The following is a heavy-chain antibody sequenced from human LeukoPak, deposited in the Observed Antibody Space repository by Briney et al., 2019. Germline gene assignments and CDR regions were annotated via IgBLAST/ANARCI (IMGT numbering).Heavy chain of an antibody. CDR3: ARMNYYDNSRIDWFDP. V-gene: IGHV1-8*01. J-gene: IGHJ5*02. CDR2: MSPNSGNT. CDR1: VYTFTSYG. D-gene: IGHD3-22*01. Sequence: ASVNVSCKASVYTFTSYGINCVRQSTGQGLEWMRWMSPNSGNTGYAQKFQGRVTMTRDTSISTAYMELSSLRSEDTAVYYCARMNYYDNSRIDWFDPWGQGTLVTVSS.